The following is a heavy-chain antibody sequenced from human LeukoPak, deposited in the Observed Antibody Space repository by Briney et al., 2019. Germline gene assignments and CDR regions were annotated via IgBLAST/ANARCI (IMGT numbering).Heavy chain of an antibody. Sequence: ASVKVSCKVSGYTVTELSMHWARQSPGKGLEWMGGFHPEDGETIYAQKFQGRVTMTEDTSTDTAYMELSSLRSEDTAVYYCATGYCSSTSCYDRLDYWGQGTLVTVSS. V-gene: IGHV1-24*01. D-gene: IGHD2-2*01. CDR3: ATGYCSSTSCYDRLDY. CDR2: FHPEDGET. J-gene: IGHJ4*02. CDR1: GYTVTELS.